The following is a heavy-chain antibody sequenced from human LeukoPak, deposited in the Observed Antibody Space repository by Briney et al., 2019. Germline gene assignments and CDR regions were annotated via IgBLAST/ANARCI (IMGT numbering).Heavy chain of an antibody. D-gene: IGHD3-16*01. CDR3: ARGGGMVDY. CDR1: GFSFRSHG. V-gene: IGHV3-23*01. Sequence: PGGTLRLSCAASGFSFRSHGMNWVRQAPGKGLEWVSGISPRGDITYYKDSVRGRFTISRDNFKNTVSLQLNSLRAEDTAMYYCARGGGMVDYWGQGTLVTVSS. J-gene: IGHJ4*02. CDR2: ISPRGDIT.